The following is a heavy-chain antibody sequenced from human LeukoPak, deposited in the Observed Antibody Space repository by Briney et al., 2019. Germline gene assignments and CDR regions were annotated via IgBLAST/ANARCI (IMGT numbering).Heavy chain of an antibody. D-gene: IGHD3-10*01. Sequence: SETLSLTCTVSSGSLSHHYWSWVRQPPGKGLEWIGYIYSSGSTDYNPSLKSRVTISLDTSKNQFSLNLSSVTAADTAVYYCARTTRDYYGSGSYYYSLPDYWGQGTLVTVSS. J-gene: IGHJ4*02. CDR3: ARTTRDYYGSGSYYYSLPDY. CDR1: SGSLSHHY. V-gene: IGHV4-59*08. CDR2: IYSSGST.